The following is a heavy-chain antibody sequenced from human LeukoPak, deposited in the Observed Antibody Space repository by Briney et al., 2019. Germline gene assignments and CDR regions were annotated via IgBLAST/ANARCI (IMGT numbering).Heavy chain of an antibody. J-gene: IGHJ6*02. Sequence: PGGSLRLSCAASGFTFSQYWMSWVHQAPGKGLEWVANIKQDGHENYYADSVKGRFTISRDNSKNTLYLQMNSLRAEDTAVYYCAKGPDVLRYFDWLNYGMDVWGQGTTVTVSS. CDR1: GFTFSQYW. D-gene: IGHD3-9*01. CDR3: AKGPDVLRYFDWLNYGMDV. V-gene: IGHV3-7*03. CDR2: IKQDGHEN.